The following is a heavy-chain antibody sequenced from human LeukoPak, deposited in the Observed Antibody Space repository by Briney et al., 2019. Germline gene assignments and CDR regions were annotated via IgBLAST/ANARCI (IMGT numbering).Heavy chain of an antibody. CDR2: IYYSGST. D-gene: IGHD2-2*01. Sequence: PSETLSLTCTVSGGSTSSGDFYWSWIRQPPGKGLEWIGYIYYSGSTYYNPSLKSRVTISVDTSKNEFSLKLSSVTAADTAVYYCARALGYCGSTKCSYGLDVWGQGTTVTVSS. CDR1: GGSTSSGDFY. CDR3: ARALGYCGSTKCSYGLDV. J-gene: IGHJ6*02. V-gene: IGHV4-30-4*01.